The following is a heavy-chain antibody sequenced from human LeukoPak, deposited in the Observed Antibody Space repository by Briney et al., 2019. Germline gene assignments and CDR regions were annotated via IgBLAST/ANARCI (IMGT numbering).Heavy chain of an antibody. J-gene: IGHJ4*02. CDR2: IWYDGSNK. V-gene: IGHV3-33*01. D-gene: IGHD5-18*01. Sequence: GRSLRLPCAASGFTFSSYGVHWVRQAPGKGLEWVAVIWYDGSNKYYADSVKGRFTISRDNSKNTLYLQMNSLRAEDTAVYYCARDGPDSYDQPLDYWGQGTLVTVSS. CDR3: ARDGPDSYDQPLDY. CDR1: GFTFSSYG.